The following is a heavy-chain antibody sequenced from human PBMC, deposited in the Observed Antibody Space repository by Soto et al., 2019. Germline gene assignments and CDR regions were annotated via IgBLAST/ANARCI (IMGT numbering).Heavy chain of an antibody. CDR2: INHSGST. Sequence: SETLSLTCAVYGGSFSGYYWSWIRQPPGKGLEWIGEINHSGSTNYNPSLKSRVTISVDTSKNQFSLKLSSVTAADTAVYYCASRRGRGFYYDILGSQFDPWGQGTLVTVSS. CDR3: ASRRGRGFYYDILGSQFDP. D-gene: IGHD3-9*01. J-gene: IGHJ5*02. CDR1: GGSFSGYY. V-gene: IGHV4-34*01.